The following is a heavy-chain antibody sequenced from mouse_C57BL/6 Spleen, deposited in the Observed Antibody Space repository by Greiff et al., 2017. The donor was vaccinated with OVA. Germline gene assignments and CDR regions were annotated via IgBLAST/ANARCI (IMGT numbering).Heavy chain of an antibody. V-gene: IGHV1-52*01. Sequence: QVQLQQSGAELVRPGSSVKLSCKASGYTFTSYWMHWVKQRPIQGLEWIGNIDPSDSETHYNQKFKDKATLTVDKSSSTAYMQLSSLTSEDSAVYYCARDGTNRFAYWGQGTLVTVSA. CDR2: IDPSDSET. D-gene: IGHD2-1*01. CDR3: ARDGTNRFAY. CDR1: GYTFTSYW. J-gene: IGHJ3*01.